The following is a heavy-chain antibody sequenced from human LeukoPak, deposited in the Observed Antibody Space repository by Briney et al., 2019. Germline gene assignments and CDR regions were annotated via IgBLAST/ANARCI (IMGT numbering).Heavy chain of an antibody. J-gene: IGHJ4*03. Sequence: GGSLRLSCAASGLTFSSNYMTWVRQAPGKGLEWVSVIYSDDSTYYSDSVKGRFTISRDNSKNTLYLQMNSLITEDKAVYHFSDPKYLQERRGYFELWGQGNLVNVFS. V-gene: IGHV3-53*01. D-gene: IGHD3-3*01. CDR2: IYSDDST. CDR3: SDPKYLQERRGYFEL. CDR1: GLTFSSNY.